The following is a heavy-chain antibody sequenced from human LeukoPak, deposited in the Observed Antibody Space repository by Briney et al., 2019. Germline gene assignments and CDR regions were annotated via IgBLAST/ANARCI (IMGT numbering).Heavy chain of an antibody. CDR1: RGTFSSYA. D-gene: IGHD2/OR15-2a*01. J-gene: IGHJ6*03. CDR2: IIPIFGTA. Sequence: SVKVSYKASRGTFSSYAISWVRQAPGQGLEWMGRIIPIFGTANYAQKFQGRVTITADKSTSTAYMEVSSLRSEDTAVYYCAKEPASRLSGYYYMDVWGKGTTVTVSS. CDR3: AKEPASRLSGYYYMDV. V-gene: IGHV1-69*06.